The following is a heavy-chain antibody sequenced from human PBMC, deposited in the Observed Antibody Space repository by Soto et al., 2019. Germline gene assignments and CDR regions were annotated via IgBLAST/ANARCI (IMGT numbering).Heavy chain of an antibody. Sequence: PGGSLRLSCAASGFTFSSYWVSWVRQAPGKGLEWVANIKQDGSEKYYVDSVKGRFTISRDNAKNSLYLQMNSLRAEDTAVYYCARDGYSYGYGFDYWGQGTLVTVSS. CDR3: ARDGYSYGYGFDY. V-gene: IGHV3-7*03. D-gene: IGHD5-18*01. J-gene: IGHJ4*02. CDR2: IKQDGSEK. CDR1: GFTFSSYW.